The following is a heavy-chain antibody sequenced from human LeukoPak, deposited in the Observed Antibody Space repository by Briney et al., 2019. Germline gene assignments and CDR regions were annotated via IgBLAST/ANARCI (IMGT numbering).Heavy chain of an antibody. CDR3: ARPAYSSGNVDY. J-gene: IGHJ4*02. V-gene: IGHV4-61*02. CDR1: GGSISSGSYY. Sequence: SETLSLTCTVSGGSISSGSYYWSWIRQPAGKGLEWIGRIYTSGSTNYNPSLKSRVTISVDTSKNQFTLKLSSVTAADTAVYYCARPAYSSGNVDYWGQGTLVTVSS. CDR2: IYTSGST. D-gene: IGHD6-19*01.